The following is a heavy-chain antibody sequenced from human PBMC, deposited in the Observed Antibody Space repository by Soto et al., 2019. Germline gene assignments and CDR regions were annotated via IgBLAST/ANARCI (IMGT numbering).Heavy chain of an antibody. J-gene: IGHJ6*02. D-gene: IGHD3-16*02. Sequence: PGGSLRLSCAASGFTFSSYAMHWVRQAPGKGLEWVAVISYDGSNKYYADSVKGRFTISRDNSKNTLYLQMNSLRAEDTAVYYCARVMLSPQVIGSMGYYYYGMDVWGQGTTVTVSS. V-gene: IGHV3-30-3*01. CDR2: ISYDGSNK. CDR3: ARVMLSPQVIGSMGYYYYGMDV. CDR1: GFTFSSYA.